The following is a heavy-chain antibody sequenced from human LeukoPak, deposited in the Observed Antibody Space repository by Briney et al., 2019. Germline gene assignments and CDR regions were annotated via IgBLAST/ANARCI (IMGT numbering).Heavy chain of an antibody. CDR2: IYTSGST. CDR1: GGSISSYY. J-gene: IGHJ4*02. V-gene: IGHV4-4*07. D-gene: IGHD3-10*01. CDR3: AGDHGSGSYRFDY. Sequence: PSETLSLTCTVSGGSISSYYWSRIRQPAGKGLEWIGRIYTSGSTNYNPSLKSRVTISRDTSNNQFSLKLSSVTAADTAVYYCAGDHGSGSYRFDYWGQGTLVTVSS.